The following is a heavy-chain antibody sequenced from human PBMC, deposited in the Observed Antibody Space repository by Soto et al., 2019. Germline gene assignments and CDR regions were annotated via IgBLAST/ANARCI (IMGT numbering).Heavy chain of an antibody. V-gene: IGHV4-31*03. J-gene: IGHJ4*02. CDR2: IYSTGST. CDR1: GGSISNGSYY. CDR3: ARRDIYYDNFGYSLFDY. D-gene: IGHD3-22*01. Sequence: QVQLQESGPGLVRPSQTLSLTCTVSGGSISNGSYYWTWIRHHPGKGLEWIGYIYSTGSTFYNPSLKGRINISVDTSKNQFSLRLSSVIAADTAIYYCARRDIYYDNFGYSLFDYWGQGTLVTVSS.